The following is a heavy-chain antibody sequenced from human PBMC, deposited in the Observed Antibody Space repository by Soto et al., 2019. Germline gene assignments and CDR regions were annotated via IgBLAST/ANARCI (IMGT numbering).Heavy chain of an antibody. J-gene: IGHJ3*01. CDR1: GVSLSTNGVS. D-gene: IGHD2-2*01. Sequence: QITLKESGPTLVKPTQTLTLTCTFSGVSLSTNGVSVGWIRQPPGKALEWLALIYWDDDKRYSPSLKSRVILNKDNSKTQVVLVMTNMDPLDTATYYCTHSILVVPTTRNAFDLWGQGTMVTVSS. V-gene: IGHV2-5*02. CDR2: IYWDDDK. CDR3: THSILVVPTTRNAFDL.